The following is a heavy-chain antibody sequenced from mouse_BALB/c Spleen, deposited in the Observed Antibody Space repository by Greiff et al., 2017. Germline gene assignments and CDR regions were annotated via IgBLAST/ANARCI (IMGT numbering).Heavy chain of an antibody. D-gene: IGHD2-4*01. Sequence: EVMLVESGGGLVKPGGSLKLSCAASGFTFSSYAMSWVRQSPEKRLEWVAEISSGGSYTYYPDTVTGRFTISRDNAKNTLYLEMSSLRSEDTAMYYCAREDYDYDGYAMDYWGQGTSVTVSS. CDR2: ISSGGSYT. V-gene: IGHV5-9-4*01. J-gene: IGHJ4*01. CDR3: AREDYDYDGYAMDY. CDR1: GFTFSSYA.